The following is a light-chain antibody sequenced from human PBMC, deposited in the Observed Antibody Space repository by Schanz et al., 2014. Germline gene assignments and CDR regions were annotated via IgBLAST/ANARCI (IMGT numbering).Light chain of an antibody. J-gene: IGLJ2*01. Sequence: QSVLTQPASVSGSPGQSITISCTGTSSDVGGYNYVSWYQQHPGKAPKLMIYDVSNRPSGVSNRFSGSKSGNTASLTISGLLAEDEADYYCSSYRSSNTVVFGGGTKLTVL. CDR2: DVS. CDR1: SSDVGGYNY. CDR3: SSYRSSNTVV. V-gene: IGLV2-14*01.